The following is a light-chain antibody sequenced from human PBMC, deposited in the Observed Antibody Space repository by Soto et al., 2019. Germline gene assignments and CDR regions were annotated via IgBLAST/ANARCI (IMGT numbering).Light chain of an antibody. CDR3: QQSDSYPFT. V-gene: IGKV1-5*03. CDR1: QSINNW. CDR2: KAS. J-gene: IGKJ4*01. Sequence: DIQMTQSPSTLSASVGDRVTITCRASQSINNWLAWYQQKPGKAPKLLISKASNLKSGVPSRFSGTGSGTEFTLTISSLQPDDFASYYCQQSDSYPFTFGGGTKVEI.